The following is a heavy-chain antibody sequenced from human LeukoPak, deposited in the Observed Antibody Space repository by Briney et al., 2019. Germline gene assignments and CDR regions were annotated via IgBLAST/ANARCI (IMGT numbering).Heavy chain of an antibody. CDR2: ISSNGGST. Sequence: GGSLRLSCAASGFTFSSYWMSWVRQAPGKGLEYVSAISSNGGSTYYADSVKGRFTIPRDNSKNTLYLQMSSLRAEDTAVYYCVKSNGGFYDILTGYPDYWGQGTLVTVSS. D-gene: IGHD3-9*01. CDR1: GFTFSSYW. V-gene: IGHV3-64D*06. CDR3: VKSNGGFYDILTGYPDY. J-gene: IGHJ4*02.